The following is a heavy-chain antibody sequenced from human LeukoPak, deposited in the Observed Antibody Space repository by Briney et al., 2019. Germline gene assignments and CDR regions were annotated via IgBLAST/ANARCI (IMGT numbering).Heavy chain of an antibody. CDR3: AKVRYCSGVNCYPDDN. V-gene: IGHV3-23*01. D-gene: IGHD2-15*01. CDR1: GFTFSSHG. CDR2: ISPSGGIT. J-gene: IGHJ4*02. Sequence: GGSLRLSCVASGFTFSSHGMNWVRQAPGKGLEWVSGISPSGGITYYTDSVKGRFTISRDNSKNTVSLQMNSLRGEDTAVYYCAKVRYCSGVNCYPDDNWGQGTLVTVSS.